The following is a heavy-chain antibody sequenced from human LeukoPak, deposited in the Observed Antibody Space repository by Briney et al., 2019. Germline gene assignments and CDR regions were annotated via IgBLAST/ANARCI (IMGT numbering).Heavy chain of an antibody. Sequence: SETLSLTCTVSGGSISGDYWSWLRQPPGKGLEWIGYIFYSGSTNYNPSLKSRVTISLDTSKNQFSLKLSSVTAADTAVYYCARDSGDTGSTYYYGMDVWGQGTTVTVSS. J-gene: IGHJ6*02. CDR3: ARDSGDTGSTYYYGMDV. D-gene: IGHD1-26*01. CDR2: IFYSGST. V-gene: IGHV4-59*01. CDR1: GGSISGDY.